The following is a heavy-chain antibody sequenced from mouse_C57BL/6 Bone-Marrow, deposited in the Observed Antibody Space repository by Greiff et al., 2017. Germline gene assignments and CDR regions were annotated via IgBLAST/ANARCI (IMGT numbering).Heavy chain of an antibody. CDR2: IDPEDGDT. D-gene: IGHD2-2*01. CDR1: GFNIKDYY. V-gene: IGHV14-1*01. Sequence: VQLQQSGAELVRPGASVKLSCTASGFNIKDYYMHWVKQRPEQGLEWIGRIDPEDGDTEYAPKFQGKATMTADTSSNTAYLQLSSLTSEDTAVYYCTIYYGYDGPWFAYWGQGTLVTVSA. CDR3: TIYYGYDGPWFAY. J-gene: IGHJ3*01.